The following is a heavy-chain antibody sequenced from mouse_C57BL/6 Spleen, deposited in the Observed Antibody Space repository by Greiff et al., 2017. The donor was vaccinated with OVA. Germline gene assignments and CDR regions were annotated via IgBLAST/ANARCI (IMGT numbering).Heavy chain of an antibody. CDR3: VIYYYGSSYGWYFDV. CDR2: IYPGSGNT. J-gene: IGHJ1*03. CDR1: GYTFTDYY. V-gene: IGHV1-76*01. D-gene: IGHD1-1*01. Sequence: QVQLKQSGAELVRPGASVKLSCKASGYTFTDYYINWVKQRPGQGLEWIARIYPGSGNTYYNEKFKGKATLTAEKSSSTAYMQLSSLTSEDSAVYFCVIYYYGSSYGWYFDVWGTGTTVTVSS.